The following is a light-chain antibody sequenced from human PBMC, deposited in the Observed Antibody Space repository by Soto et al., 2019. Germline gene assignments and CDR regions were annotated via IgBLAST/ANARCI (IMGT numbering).Light chain of an antibody. CDR1: SSDVGGYNY. CDR2: EVS. J-gene: IGLJ1*01. Sequence: QSALTQPASVSGSPGQSITISCTGTSSDVGGYNYVSWYQQHPGKAPKLMIYEVSNRPSGVSNRFFGSKSGNTASLTISGLQAEDEADYYGSSYTSSSTYVFGTGTKLTVL. CDR3: SSYTSSSTYV. V-gene: IGLV2-14*01.